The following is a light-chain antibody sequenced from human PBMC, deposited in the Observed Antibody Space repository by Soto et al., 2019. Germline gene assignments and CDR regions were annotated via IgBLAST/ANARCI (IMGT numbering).Light chain of an antibody. V-gene: IGLV1-44*01. CDR3: AAWDDSLNGHVV. CDR2: SNN. CDR1: SSNIGSNT. J-gene: IGLJ2*01. Sequence: QSVLTQPPSASGTPGQRVTISCSGSSSNIGSNTVNWYQQLLGTAPKLLIYSNNQRPSGVPDRFSGSKSGTSASLAISGLQSEDEADDYCAAWDDSLNGHVVFGGGTKVTVL.